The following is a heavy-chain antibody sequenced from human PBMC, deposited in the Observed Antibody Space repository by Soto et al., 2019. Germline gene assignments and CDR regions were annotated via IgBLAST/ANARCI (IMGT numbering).Heavy chain of an antibody. CDR3: AKDSSITAAGSGGWFDP. Sequence: QVQLVQSGGGVVQPGRSLRLSCAASGFDFNTYGLHWVRQAPGKGLEWVAGISFDGGNQYYADSVKGRFTISRDKSNNTLFLQMNSPGAEDTATYYCAKDSSITAAGSGGWFDPWGQGTLVIVSS. D-gene: IGHD6-13*01. CDR2: ISFDGGNQ. J-gene: IGHJ5*02. CDR1: GFDFNTYG. V-gene: IGHV3-30*18.